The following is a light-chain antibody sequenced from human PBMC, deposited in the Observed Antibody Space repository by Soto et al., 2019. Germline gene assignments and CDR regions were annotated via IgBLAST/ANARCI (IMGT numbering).Light chain of an antibody. V-gene: IGLV1-47*01. CDR3: AAWDDSLSGL. Sequence: QSVLPQPPSASGTPGQRVTISCSGSSSNIGSNYVYWYQQLPGTAPKLLIYRNNQRPSGVPDRFSGSKSGTSASLAISGLRSEDEADYYWAAWDDSLSGLFGGGTQLTVL. CDR1: SSNIGSNY. J-gene: IGLJ2*01. CDR2: RNN.